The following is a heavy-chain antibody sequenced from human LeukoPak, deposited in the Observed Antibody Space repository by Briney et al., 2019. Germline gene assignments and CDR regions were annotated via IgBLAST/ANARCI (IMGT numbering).Heavy chain of an antibody. CDR1: GFTFSSYW. V-gene: IGHV3-7*03. Sequence: GGSLRLSCAASGFTFSSYWMSWVRQAPGKGLEWVANIKQDGSEKYYVDSVKGRFTISGDNAKNSLYLQMNSLRAEDTAVYYCAREPYHYYGDYRFDYWGQGTLVTVSS. J-gene: IGHJ4*02. CDR2: IKQDGSEK. D-gene: IGHD4-17*01. CDR3: AREPYHYYGDYRFDY.